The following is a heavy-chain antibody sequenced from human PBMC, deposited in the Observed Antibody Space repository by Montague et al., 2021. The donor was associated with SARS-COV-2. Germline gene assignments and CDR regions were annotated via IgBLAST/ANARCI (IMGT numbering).Heavy chain of an antibody. CDR2: MNSSGST. J-gene: IGHJ4*02. CDR3: ARDLGDRDGGFDY. CDR1: GASINGHH. D-gene: IGHD4-23*01. V-gene: IGHV4-59*11. Sequence: SETLSLTCTVSGASINGHHWSWIRQPPGNGLEWIGYMNSSGSTNYKPSLKSRVTISVDTSKEQVSLELISVTAADTAVYYCARDLGDRDGGFDYWGQGTLVTVSS.